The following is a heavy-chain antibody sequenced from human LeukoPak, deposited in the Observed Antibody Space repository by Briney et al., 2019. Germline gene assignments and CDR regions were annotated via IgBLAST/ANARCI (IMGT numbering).Heavy chain of an antibody. V-gene: IGHV4-59*01. J-gene: IGHJ4*02. CDR2: IYYSGST. CDR1: GGSISSYY. CDR3: ARGNYDFWSGSGNPDY. Sequence: SETLSLTCTVSGGSISSYYWSWIRQPPGKGLEWIGYIYYSGSTNYNPSLKSRVTISVDTSKNQFSLKLSSVTAADTAVYYCARGNYDFWSGSGNPDYWGQGTLVTVSS. D-gene: IGHD3-3*01.